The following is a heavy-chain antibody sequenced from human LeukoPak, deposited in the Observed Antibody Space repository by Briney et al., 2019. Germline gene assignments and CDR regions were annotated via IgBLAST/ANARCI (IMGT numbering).Heavy chain of an antibody. CDR1: GLTFSNAW. J-gene: IGHJ4*02. V-gene: IGHV3-15*01. D-gene: IGHD2-15*01. Sequence: PGGSLRPSCAASGLTFSNAWMSWVRQAPGKGLEWVGRITSKADGGTTDYAAPVKGRFTISRDDSKNTLYLQMNSLKTEDTAVYYCTTRSYCSGGSCRMDFDYWGQGTLVTVSS. CDR2: ITSKADGGTT. CDR3: TTRSYCSGGSCRMDFDY.